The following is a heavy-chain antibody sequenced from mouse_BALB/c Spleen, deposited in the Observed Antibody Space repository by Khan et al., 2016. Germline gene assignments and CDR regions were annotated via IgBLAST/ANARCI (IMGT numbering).Heavy chain of an antibody. CDR1: GNSITSGYY. Sequence: EVQLQESGPGLVKPSQSLSLTCSVTGNSITSGYYWNWIRQFPGNNLEWMGYISYDGSNNYNPSLKNRISISRDTSKNQIFLKLNSVTTEDTATYYCARLRRVYAMDYWGQGISVTVSS. CDR2: ISYDGSN. D-gene: IGHD2-12*01. J-gene: IGHJ4*01. V-gene: IGHV3-6*02. CDR3: ARLRRVYAMDY.